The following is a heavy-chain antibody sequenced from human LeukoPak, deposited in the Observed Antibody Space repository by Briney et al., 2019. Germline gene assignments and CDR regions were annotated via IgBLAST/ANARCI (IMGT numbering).Heavy chain of an antibody. J-gene: IGHJ4*02. CDR3: STRILTERNDY. V-gene: IGHV3-15*07. D-gene: IGHD2-15*01. CDR2: IKSKTDGASI. Sequence: PGGSLRLSCAASGLIFKDAWMTWVRQAPGRGLEWVGRIKSKTDGASIDYAAPVKGRFTISRDDSKDTLYLQMDGLKADDTAVYYWSTRILTERNDYWGQGTLVTVSS. CDR1: GLIFKDAW.